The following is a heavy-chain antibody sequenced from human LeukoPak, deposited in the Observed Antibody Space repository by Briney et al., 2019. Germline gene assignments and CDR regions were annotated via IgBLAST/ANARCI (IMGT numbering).Heavy chain of an antibody. D-gene: IGHD3-22*01. CDR3: ARPQPKYYYDSSGHRGAFDI. V-gene: IGHV1-2*02. CDR1: GYTFTGYY. CDR2: INPNSGGT. Sequence: GASVKVSCKASGYTFTGYYMHWARQAPGQGLEWMGWINPNSGGTNYAQKFQGRVTMTRDTSISTAYMELSRLRSDDTAVYYCARPQPKYYYDSSGHRGAFDIWGQGTMVTVSS. J-gene: IGHJ3*02.